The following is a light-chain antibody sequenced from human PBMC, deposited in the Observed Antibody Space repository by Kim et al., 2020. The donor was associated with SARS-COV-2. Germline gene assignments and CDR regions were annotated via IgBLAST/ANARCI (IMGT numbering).Light chain of an antibody. V-gene: IGLV1-47*01. CDR3: GAWDDSLGGWV. CDR2: RNN. J-gene: IGLJ3*02. CDR1: NSNIGNYY. Sequence: QSVLTQPPSASETPAQTVTISCSGSNSNIGNYYVYWYQVFPRMAPKLLIYRNNQRSSGVPDRFSGSKSGTSASLAISGLRSEDEADYYCGAWDDSLGGWVFGGGTQLTVL.